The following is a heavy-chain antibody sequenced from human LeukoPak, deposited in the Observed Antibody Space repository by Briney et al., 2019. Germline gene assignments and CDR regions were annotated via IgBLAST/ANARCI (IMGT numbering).Heavy chain of an antibody. J-gene: IGHJ4*02. Sequence: PSEXXXXXCTVSGGSISSYYWSWLRQPAGKGLEWIGRIYTSGSTNYNPSLTSRVTMSVDTSKNPFSLKLSSVTAADTAVYYCARDEDDFWSGYYDYWGQGTLVTVSS. CDR2: IYTSGST. CDR3: ARDEDDFWSGYYDY. V-gene: IGHV4-4*07. D-gene: IGHD3-3*01. CDR1: GGSISSYY.